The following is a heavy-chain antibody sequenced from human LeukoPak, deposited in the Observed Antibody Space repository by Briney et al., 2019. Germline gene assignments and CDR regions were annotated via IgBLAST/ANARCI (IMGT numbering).Heavy chain of an antibody. J-gene: IGHJ3*02. Sequence: GGSLRLSCAASGFTFSSYAMSWVRQAPGKGLEWVSAISGSGGSTYYADSVKGRFAISRDNSKNTLYLQMNSLRAEDTAVYYCAKDILGNDAFDIWGQGTMVTVSS. CDR2: ISGSGGST. CDR1: GFTFSSYA. V-gene: IGHV3-23*01. CDR3: AKDILGNDAFDI. D-gene: IGHD7-27*01.